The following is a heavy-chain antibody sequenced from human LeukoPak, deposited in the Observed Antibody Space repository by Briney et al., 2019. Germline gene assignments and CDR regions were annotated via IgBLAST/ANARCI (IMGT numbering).Heavy chain of an antibody. Sequence: SETLSLTCTVSGGSISSYYWSWIRQPAGKGLEWIGRIYTSGSTNYNPSLKSRVTMSVDTSKNQFSLKLSSVTAAGTAVYYCARDGSGYYAYYYYYYMDVWGKGTTVTISS. CDR1: GGSISSYY. V-gene: IGHV4-4*07. CDR2: IYTSGST. CDR3: ARDGSGYYAYYYYYYMDV. D-gene: IGHD3-22*01. J-gene: IGHJ6*03.